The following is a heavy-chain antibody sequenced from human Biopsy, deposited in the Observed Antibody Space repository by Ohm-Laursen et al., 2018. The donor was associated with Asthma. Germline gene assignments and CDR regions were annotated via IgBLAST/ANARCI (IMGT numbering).Heavy chain of an antibody. V-gene: IGHV1-69*01. J-gene: IGHJ6*02. Sequence: SSVKVSCKTSGGTFSSHSVSWVRQAPGQGLEWMGGIIPIFGTANYAQKFQGRVTITADGSTSTAYMELSSLRSEDTAVYYCARHPYVDGSDNYYYRGNDYYLGMDVWGQGTTVTVSS. D-gene: IGHD3-10*01. CDR2: IIPIFGTA. CDR1: GGTFSSHS. CDR3: ARHPYVDGSDNYYYRGNDYYLGMDV.